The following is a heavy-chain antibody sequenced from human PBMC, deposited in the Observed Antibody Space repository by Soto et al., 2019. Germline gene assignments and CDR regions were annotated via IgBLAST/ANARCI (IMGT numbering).Heavy chain of an antibody. D-gene: IGHD6-6*01. CDR3: AKDILAARQPWAYYYGMDV. CDR1: GFTFSSYW. V-gene: IGHV3-74*01. Sequence: GGSLRLSCAASGFTFSSYWMHWVRQAPGKGLVWVSRINSDGSSTSYADSVKGRFTISRDNGKNTLYLQMNSLRTEDTALYYCAKDILAARQPWAYYYGMDVWGQGTTVTVSS. CDR2: INSDGSST. J-gene: IGHJ6*02.